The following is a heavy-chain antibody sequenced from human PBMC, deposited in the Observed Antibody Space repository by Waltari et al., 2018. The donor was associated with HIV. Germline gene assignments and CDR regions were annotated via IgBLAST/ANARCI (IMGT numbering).Heavy chain of an antibody. J-gene: IGHJ6*02. Sequence: QVQLQQWGAGQVKPSETLSLTCLLLGGSFSGFYWTWVRHSPGKGLEWIGEIDQSGASRFNPSLKRRITISMDTSRSHFALKLSPVSPADTAVYYCARGPSLRAFRGNLYFNSSLDVWGQGTTVTVSS. V-gene: IGHV4-34*02. CDR1: GGSFSGFY. D-gene: IGHD1-1*01. CDR2: IDQSGAS. CDR3: ARGPSLRAFRGNLYFNSSLDV.